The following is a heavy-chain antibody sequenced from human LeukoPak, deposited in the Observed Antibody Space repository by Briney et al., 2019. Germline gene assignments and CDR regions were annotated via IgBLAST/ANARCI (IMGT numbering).Heavy chain of an antibody. V-gene: IGHV3-30*18. CDR3: AKDLTAAAAY. D-gene: IGHD6-13*01. Sequence: GGSLRLFCAASGFTFSSYGMHWVRQAPGKGLEWVAVISYDGSNKYYADSVKGRFTISRDNSKNTLYLQMNSLRAEDTAAYYCAKDLTAAAAYWGQGTLVTVSS. CDR2: ISYDGSNK. J-gene: IGHJ4*02. CDR1: GFTFSSYG.